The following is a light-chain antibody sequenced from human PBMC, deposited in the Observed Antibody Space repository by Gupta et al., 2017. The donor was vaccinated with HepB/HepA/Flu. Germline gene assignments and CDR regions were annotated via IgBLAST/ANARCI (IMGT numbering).Light chain of an antibody. CDR3: QQYKNWLST. Sequence: IVLTQSPVTLPWSPAERATLSCRTSQSVSNNLAWYQQKPGQAPRLLIYGASTRTTGIPARLSGAGSGTQFNLTLRSLQSEDFAVDYCQQYKNWLSTFGQGTRVEIK. V-gene: IGKV3-15*01. CDR1: QSVSNN. J-gene: IGKJ5*01. CDR2: GAS.